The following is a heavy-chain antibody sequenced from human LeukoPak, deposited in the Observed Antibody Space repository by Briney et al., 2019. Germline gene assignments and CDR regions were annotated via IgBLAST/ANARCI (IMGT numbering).Heavy chain of an antibody. D-gene: IGHD3-3*01. Sequence: ASVKVSCKPSGYSFTSYGISWVRQAPGQGLEWMGWISPYNGNTNYAQNLQGRVTMTTDTSTSTAYMELSSLRSEDTAVYYCARDKFFNDFGVVITDYWGQGTLVTVSS. CDR3: ARDKFFNDFGVVITDY. V-gene: IGHV1-18*01. J-gene: IGHJ4*02. CDR1: GYSFTSYG. CDR2: ISPYNGNT.